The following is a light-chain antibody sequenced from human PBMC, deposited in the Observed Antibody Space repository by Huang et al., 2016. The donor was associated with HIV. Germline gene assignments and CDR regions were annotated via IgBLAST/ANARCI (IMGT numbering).Light chain of an antibody. V-gene: IGKV3-15*01. CDR2: GAS. J-gene: IGKJ2*01. CDR1: QSVNSN. CDR3: QQYNNWLLYT. Sequence: DIVMTQSPATLSGSPGERATLSCRAIQSVNSNLAWYQQKPCQAPRLLIYGASTSATRIPSRFSGSGSGTEFTLTISSLQSEDFAVYYCQQYNNWLLYTFGQGTKLEIK.